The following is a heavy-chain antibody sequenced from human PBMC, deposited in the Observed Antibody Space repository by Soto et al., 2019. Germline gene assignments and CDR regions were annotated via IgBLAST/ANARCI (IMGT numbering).Heavy chain of an antibody. J-gene: IGHJ4*02. CDR3: ARGRVDYGDY. CDR1: GFTFSSYA. D-gene: IGHD2-15*01. Sequence: QVQLVESGGGVVQPGRSLRLSCAASGFTFSSYAMHWVRQAPGKGLEWVAVISYDGSNKYYADSVKGRFTISRDNSKNTLYLQMNILRAEDTAVYYCARGRVDYGDYWGQGTLVTVSS. V-gene: IGHV3-30-3*01. CDR2: ISYDGSNK.